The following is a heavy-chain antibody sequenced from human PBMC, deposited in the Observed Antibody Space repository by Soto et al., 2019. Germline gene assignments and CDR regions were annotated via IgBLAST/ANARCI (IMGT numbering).Heavy chain of an antibody. CDR2: IYWDDDR. J-gene: IGHJ4*02. Sequence: QITLKESGPTLVKPTQTLTLTCTFSGFSLSTSGVGVGWIRQPPGKALQWLALIYWDDDRRYSPSLKSRLTITNDTSKNQVVLTMTNMDPVDTATYYCAHIFVPTTPADYWGQGTLVTVSS. D-gene: IGHD3-3*01. CDR1: GFSLSTSGVG. V-gene: IGHV2-5*02. CDR3: AHIFVPTTPADY.